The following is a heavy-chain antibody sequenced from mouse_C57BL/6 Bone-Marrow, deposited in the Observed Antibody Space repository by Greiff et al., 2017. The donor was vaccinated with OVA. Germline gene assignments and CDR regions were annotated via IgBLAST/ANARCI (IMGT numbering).Heavy chain of an antibody. D-gene: IGHD2-5*01. CDR2: IWWDDDK. CDR3: ARGYYSNSSWFAY. CDR1: GVSRSTGGMG. J-gene: IGHJ3*01. Sequence: QVTLKVAGPGRRQPSQTRRRTGWFAGVSRSTGGMGVGWIRQPSGKGLEWLAHIWWDDDKYYNPALKSRLTISKDTSKNQVFLKIANVDTADTATYYCARGYYSNSSWFAYWGQGTLVTVSA. V-gene: IGHV8-8*01.